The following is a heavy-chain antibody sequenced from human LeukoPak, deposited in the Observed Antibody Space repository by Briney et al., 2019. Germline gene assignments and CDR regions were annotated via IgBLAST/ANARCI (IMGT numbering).Heavy chain of an antibody. V-gene: IGHV3-11*04. CDR1: RGSVTSYY. Sequence: LSLTCTVSRGSVTSYYMSWIRQAPGKGLEWVSYISSSGSTIYYADSVKGRFTISRDNAKNSLYLQMNSLRAEDTAVYYCARVRWGGLYYFDYWGQGTLVTVSS. J-gene: IGHJ4*02. CDR2: ISSSGSTI. CDR3: ARVRWGGLYYFDY. D-gene: IGHD3-16*01.